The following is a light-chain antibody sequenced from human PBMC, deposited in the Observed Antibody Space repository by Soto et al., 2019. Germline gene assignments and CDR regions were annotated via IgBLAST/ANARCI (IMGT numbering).Light chain of an antibody. CDR3: QQSYTTPIT. Sequence: DIQMTQSPYSLSASVGDRVTITCRASQSIKNYLNWYQQKPGKAPKLLIYAASSLQSGVPSRFSGSGSGTDFTLTISSLQPEDFATYYCQQSYTTPITFGQGTKV. J-gene: IGKJ1*01. V-gene: IGKV1-39*01. CDR2: AAS. CDR1: QSIKNY.